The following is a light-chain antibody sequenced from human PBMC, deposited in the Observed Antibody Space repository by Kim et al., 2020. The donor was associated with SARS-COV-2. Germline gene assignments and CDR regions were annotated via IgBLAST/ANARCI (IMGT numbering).Light chain of an antibody. V-gene: IGLV2-14*03. J-gene: IGLJ6*01. CDR2: DVS. CDR3: SSYPRL. CDR1: SSDVVAYDY. Sequence: PGHSVTYSCTGTSSDVVAYDYVSWYQQHPGKAPKLIIHDVSQRPSGVSNRFSGSKSGNTASMTISGLQAEDETNYYCSSYPRLFGGGTKVTVL.